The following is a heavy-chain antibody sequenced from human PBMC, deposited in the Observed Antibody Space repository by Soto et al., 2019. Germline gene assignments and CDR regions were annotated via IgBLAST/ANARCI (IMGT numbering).Heavy chain of an antibody. J-gene: IGHJ4*02. V-gene: IGHV1-18*01. CDR1: GYTFNGYA. CDR2: ISSYNGYT. CDR3: ARVMQWSPPDY. D-gene: IGHD6-19*01. Sequence: QVQLVQSGAEVKKPGASVNISCKASGYTFNGYAISWVRQAPGQGLEWMGWISSYNGYTSYAQNFQGRVTMTTDTSTTTAYMEMRSLRSDDTAVYYWARVMQWSPPDYWGQGSLVTVSS.